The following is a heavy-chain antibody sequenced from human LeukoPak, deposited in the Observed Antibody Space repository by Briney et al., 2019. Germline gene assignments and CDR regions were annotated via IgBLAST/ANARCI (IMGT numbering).Heavy chain of an antibody. V-gene: IGHV3-30-3*01. CDR1: GFTFSSYA. CDR3: AREGNYYDSSGSFDY. CDR2: ISYDGSNK. J-gene: IGHJ4*02. Sequence: QPGGSLRLSCAASGFTFSSYAMHWVRQAPGKGLEWVAVISYDGSNKYYADSVKGRFTISRDNSKNTLYLQMNSLRAEDTAVYYCAREGNYYDSSGSFDYWGQGTLVTVSS. D-gene: IGHD3-22*01.